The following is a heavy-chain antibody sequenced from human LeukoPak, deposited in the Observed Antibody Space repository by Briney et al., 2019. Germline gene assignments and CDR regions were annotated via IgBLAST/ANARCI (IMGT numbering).Heavy chain of an antibody. CDR3: ARDLDTAMVLDY. CDR2: IIPIFGTA. D-gene: IGHD5-18*01. CDR1: GGTFSSYA. J-gene: IGHJ4*02. Sequence: GASVKVSCKASGGTFSSYAISWVRQAPGQGLEWMGGIIPIFGTANYAQKFQGRVTMTRDTSTSTVYMELSSLRSEDTAVYYCARDLDTAMVLDYWGQGTLVTVSS. V-gene: IGHV1-69*05.